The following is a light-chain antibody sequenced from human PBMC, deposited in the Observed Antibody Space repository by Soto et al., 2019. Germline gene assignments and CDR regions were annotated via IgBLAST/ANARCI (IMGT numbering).Light chain of an antibody. Sequence: DIQMTQSPSTLSASVGDRVTINCRASQSISSWLAGYQQKPGKAPKLLIYDASSLESGVPSRVSGSGSATEFSLTISSLEPDDFATYDCQQYNSYWTVGQGTKVESK. V-gene: IGKV1-5*01. J-gene: IGKJ1*01. CDR1: QSISSW. CDR3: QQYNSYWT. CDR2: DAS.